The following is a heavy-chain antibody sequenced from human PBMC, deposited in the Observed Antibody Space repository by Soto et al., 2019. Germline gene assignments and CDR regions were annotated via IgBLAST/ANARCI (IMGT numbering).Heavy chain of an antibody. CDR2: ISYDGSNI. CDR1: GFTFRNHG. Sequence: QVQVVESGGGVVQPGRSLRLSCEVSGFTFRNHGMHWVRQAPGKGLEWVAVISYDGSNIYYADSVKGRFTISRDNSKNTLSLQRNSLRAEDTAVYYCAKAAYSSGWWGAFDPWGQGTLVTVSS. V-gene: IGHV3-30*18. J-gene: IGHJ5*02. D-gene: IGHD6-19*01. CDR3: AKAAYSSGWWGAFDP.